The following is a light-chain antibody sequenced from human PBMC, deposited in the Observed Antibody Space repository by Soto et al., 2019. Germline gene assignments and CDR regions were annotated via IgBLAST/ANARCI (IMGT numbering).Light chain of an antibody. J-gene: IGLJ3*02. V-gene: IGLV2-8*01. CDR1: SSDVGGYNY. CDR3: SSYAGSNNLV. CDR2: EVS. Sequence: QSALTQPPSASGSPGQSVTISCTGTSSDVGGYNYVSWYQQQPGKAPKLMIYEVSKRPSGVPDRFSGSKSGTTASLTVSGLQAEDEADYYCSSYAGSNNLVFGGGTKLTVL.